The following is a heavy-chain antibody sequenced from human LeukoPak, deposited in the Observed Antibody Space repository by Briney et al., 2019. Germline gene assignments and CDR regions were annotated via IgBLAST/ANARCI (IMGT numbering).Heavy chain of an antibody. J-gene: IGHJ4*02. Sequence: SETLSLTCAVYGESFSSYYWSWIRQPPGKGLEWIGEINHSGNTNYNPSLKSRVTISVETSKNPFSLKLSSVTAADTAVYYCARHGGSYSFDYWGQGTLVTVSS. CDR1: GESFSSYY. CDR2: INHSGNT. D-gene: IGHD1-26*01. V-gene: IGHV4-34*01. CDR3: ARHGGSYSFDY.